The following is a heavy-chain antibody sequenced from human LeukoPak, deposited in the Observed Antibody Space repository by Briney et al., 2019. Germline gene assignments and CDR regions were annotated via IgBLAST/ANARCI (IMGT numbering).Heavy chain of an antibody. Sequence: PWASVKVSCKASGYTFTSYGISWVRQAPGQGLEWMGWISAYNGNTNYAQKLQGRVTMTTDTSTSTAYMELRSLRSDDTAVYYCARDLEYYDILTGYSTYYFDYWGQGTLVTVSS. J-gene: IGHJ4*02. V-gene: IGHV1-18*01. CDR2: ISAYNGNT. D-gene: IGHD3-9*01. CDR1: GYTFTSYG. CDR3: ARDLEYYDILTGYSTYYFDY.